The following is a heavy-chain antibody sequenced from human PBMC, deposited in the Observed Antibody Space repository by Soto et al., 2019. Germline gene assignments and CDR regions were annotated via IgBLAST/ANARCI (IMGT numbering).Heavy chain of an antibody. Sequence: GGSLRLSCAVSGFTFSNYGINWVRQAPGKGLEWVSSVSKSGYTYYSDSVKGRFTISRDNAKNSVSLQMNTLRAEDTAVYYCAREDSIIIPAVSDFWGQGTLVTSPQ. D-gene: IGHD2-2*01. CDR3: AREDSIIIPAVSDF. V-gene: IGHV3-21*01. CDR1: GFTFSNYG. J-gene: IGHJ4*02. CDR2: VSKSGYT.